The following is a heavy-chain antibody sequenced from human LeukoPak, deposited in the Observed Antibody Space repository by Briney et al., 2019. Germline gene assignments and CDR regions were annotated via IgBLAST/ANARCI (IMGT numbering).Heavy chain of an antibody. Sequence: GGSLRLSCAASGFTFSSYAMSWVRQAPGKGLEWLGRIKSQIDGGTTDYAAPVEGRFTISRDDSKNALYLQMNTLKTEDTAVYYCTSGETPGVYYFDFWGQGTLVTVSS. D-gene: IGHD2-15*01. CDR3: TSGETPGVYYFDF. CDR2: IKSQIDGGTT. J-gene: IGHJ4*02. CDR1: GFTFSSYA. V-gene: IGHV3-15*01.